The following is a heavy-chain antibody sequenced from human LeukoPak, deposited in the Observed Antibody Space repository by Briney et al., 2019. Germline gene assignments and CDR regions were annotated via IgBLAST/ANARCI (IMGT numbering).Heavy chain of an antibody. CDR1: GFTFDDYG. J-gene: IGHJ4*02. Sequence: GGSLRLSCAASGFTFDDYGMSWVRQAPGKGLEWISYIGISSGNTNYADSVKGRFTISGDKAKNSLYLQMNSLRVEDTAVYYCARDYKYAFDNWGQGTLVTVSS. CDR2: IGISSGNT. D-gene: IGHD5-24*01. CDR3: ARDYKYAFDN. V-gene: IGHV3-11*06.